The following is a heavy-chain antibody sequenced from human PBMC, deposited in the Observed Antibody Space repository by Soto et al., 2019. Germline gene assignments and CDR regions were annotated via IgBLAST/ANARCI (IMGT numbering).Heavy chain of an antibody. CDR3: ARGQSGKLSNTYYYYYGMDV. Sequence: TSETLPLTCTVSGGSLSSYCWSWIRQPPGKGLEWIGYIYYSGSTNYNPSLKSRVTISVDTSKNQFSLKLSSVTAADTAVYYCARGQSGKLSNTYYYYYGMDVWGQGTTVTVSS. CDR2: IYYSGST. D-gene: IGHD1-1*01. J-gene: IGHJ6*02. CDR1: GGSLSSYC. V-gene: IGHV4-59*12.